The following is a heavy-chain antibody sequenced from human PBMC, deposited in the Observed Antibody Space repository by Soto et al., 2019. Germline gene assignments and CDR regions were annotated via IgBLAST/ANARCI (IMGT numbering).Heavy chain of an antibody. D-gene: IGHD2-2*01. CDR3: ARDRYCISTICFYWFGP. CDR2: ISAYNGNT. Sequence: GATGKVSCKASGYTFTSYGISWERQAPGQGLEWMGWISAYNGNTNYAQKLQGRVTMTTDTSTSTAYMELRSMRSDDTAVYYCARDRYCISTICFYWFGPWGQGTLFPVSS. CDR1: GYTFTSYG. V-gene: IGHV1-18*01. J-gene: IGHJ5*02.